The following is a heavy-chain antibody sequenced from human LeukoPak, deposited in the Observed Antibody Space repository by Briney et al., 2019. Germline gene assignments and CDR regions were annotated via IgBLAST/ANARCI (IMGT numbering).Heavy chain of an antibody. CDR3: AREEGNWFDP. D-gene: IGHD3-10*01. V-gene: IGHV4-4*07. Sequence: PSETLSLTCTVSGDSINNYYWSWIRQAAGEGLEWIGYIWTGGSTKYNPSLKSRVTMSADTSKNQLSLKLYSVTAADTAVYYCAREEGNWFDPWGQGSLVAVSS. J-gene: IGHJ5*02. CDR2: IWTGGST. CDR1: GDSINNYY.